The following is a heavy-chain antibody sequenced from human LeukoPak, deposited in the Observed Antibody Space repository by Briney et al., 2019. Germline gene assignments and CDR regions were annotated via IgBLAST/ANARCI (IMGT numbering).Heavy chain of an antibody. CDR2: IYYSGGT. CDR3: ARLSPAARGAFDI. CDR1: GGSFSDYY. V-gene: IGHV4-59*08. Sequence: SETLSLTCTVSGGSFSDYYWAWIRQPPGKGLEWIGYIYYSGGTNYNSSLKSRVTISVNTSKNQFSLRLSYVTAADTAVFYCARLSPAARGAFDIWGQGTMVTVSS. J-gene: IGHJ3*02. D-gene: IGHD6-25*01.